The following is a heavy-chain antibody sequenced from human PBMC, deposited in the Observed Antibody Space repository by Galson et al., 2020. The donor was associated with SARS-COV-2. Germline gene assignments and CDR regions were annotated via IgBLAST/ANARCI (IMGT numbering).Heavy chain of an antibody. CDR3: ARETGSSIAS. J-gene: IGHJ5*01. CDR2: ISYDGSNK. CDR1: GFTFSSYA. D-gene: IGHD6-13*01. V-gene: IGHV3-30-3*01. Sequence: GESLKISCAASGFTFSSYAMHWVRQAPGKGPEWVAVISYDGSNKYYADSVKGRFTISRDNSKNTLYLQMNSLRADDTAVYYCARETGSSIASWGQGTRVTVSS.